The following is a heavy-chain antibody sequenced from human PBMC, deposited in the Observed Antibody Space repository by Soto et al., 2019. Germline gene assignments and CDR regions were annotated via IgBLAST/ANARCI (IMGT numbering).Heavy chain of an antibody. V-gene: IGHV4-31*03. CDR2: IYYSGST. Sequence: SETLSLTCTVSGGSISSGGYYWSWIRQHPGKGLEWIGYIYYSGSTYYNPSLKSRVTISVDTSKNQFSLKLSSVTAADTAVYYCAYGSGSTDYYYYGMDVWGQGTTVTVSS. CDR1: GGSISSGGYY. CDR3: AYGSGSTDYYYYGMDV. J-gene: IGHJ6*02. D-gene: IGHD3-10*01.